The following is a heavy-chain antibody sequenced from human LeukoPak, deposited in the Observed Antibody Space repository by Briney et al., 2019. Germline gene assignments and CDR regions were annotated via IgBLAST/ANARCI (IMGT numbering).Heavy chain of an antibody. Sequence: SETLSLTCAVYGGPFSGYYWSWIRQPPGKGLEWIGEINHSGSTNYNPSLKSRVTISVDTSKNQFSLKLSSVTAADTAVYYCARDPALLVPAASYYYYYGMDVWGKGTTVTVSS. CDR2: INHSGST. CDR1: GGPFSGYY. CDR3: ARDPALLVPAASYYYYYGMDV. V-gene: IGHV4-34*01. D-gene: IGHD2-2*01. J-gene: IGHJ6*04.